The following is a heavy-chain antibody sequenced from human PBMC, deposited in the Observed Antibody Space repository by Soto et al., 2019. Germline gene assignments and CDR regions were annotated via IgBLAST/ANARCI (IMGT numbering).Heavy chain of an antibody. J-gene: IGHJ3*02. CDR3: ARVDKRDYYDSSGYFDAFDI. V-gene: IGHV4-31*03. D-gene: IGHD3-22*01. CDR1: GGSISSGGYY. CDR2: IYYSGST. Sequence: SETLSLTCTVSGGSISSGGYYWSWIRQHPGKGLEWIGYIYYSGSTYYNPSLKSRVTISVDTSKNQFSLKLSSVTAADTAVYYCARVDKRDYYDSSGYFDAFDIWGQGTMVTVSS.